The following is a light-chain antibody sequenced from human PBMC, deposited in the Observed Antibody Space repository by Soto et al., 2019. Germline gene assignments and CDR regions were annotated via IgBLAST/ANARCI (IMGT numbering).Light chain of an antibody. J-gene: IGLJ2*01. Sequence: QSALTQPASVSGSPGQSITISCTGTSSDVGGYNYVSWYQQHPGKAPKLMIYDVSNRPSVVSNRFSGSKSSTTASLTFSGLQAEDAADYYCSSYTSSITVVFGAGTKLTVL. CDR1: SSDVGGYNY. CDR2: DVS. CDR3: SSYTSSITVV. V-gene: IGLV2-14*01.